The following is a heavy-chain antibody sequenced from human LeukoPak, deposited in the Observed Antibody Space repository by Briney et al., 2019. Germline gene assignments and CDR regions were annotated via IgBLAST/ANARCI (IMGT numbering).Heavy chain of an antibody. J-gene: IGHJ4*02. CDR3: AGGGGEQNPFGY. CDR1: GFTVSSNY. V-gene: IGHV3-53*01. D-gene: IGHD1/OR15-1a*01. CDR2: IYSGGST. Sequence: GGSLRLSCAVSGFTVSSNYMSWVRQTPGKGLEWVSVIYSGGSTYYADSVKGRFTVSRDNSKNTLYLQMNSLRAEAAAVYYCAGGGGEQNPFGYWGQGTLVTVSS.